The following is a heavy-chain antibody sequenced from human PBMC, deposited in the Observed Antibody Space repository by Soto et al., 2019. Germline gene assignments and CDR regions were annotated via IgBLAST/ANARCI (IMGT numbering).Heavy chain of an antibody. D-gene: IGHD2-2*02. CDR1: GFTFSSYA. Sequence: PGGSLRLSCAASGFTFSSYAMSWVRQAPGKGLEWVSAISGSGGSTYYADSVKGWFTISRDNSKNTLYLQMNSLRAEDTAVYYCAKDSFSGYCSSTSCYILKYGMDVWGQGTTVTVSS. CDR3: AKDSFSGYCSSTSCYILKYGMDV. CDR2: ISGSGGST. V-gene: IGHV3-23*01. J-gene: IGHJ6*02.